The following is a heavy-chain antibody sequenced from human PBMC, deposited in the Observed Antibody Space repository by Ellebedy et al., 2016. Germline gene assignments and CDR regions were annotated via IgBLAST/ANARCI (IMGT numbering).Heavy chain of an antibody. CDR1: RLTFSSYP. Sequence: GGSLRLSCAASRLTFSSYPMNWVRQAPGKGLEWVSYISSSSSTIYYADSVKGRFTISRDNAKNSLFLQMNSLRDEDTVVYYCARESSVAGDYGMDVWGQGTTVTVSS. J-gene: IGHJ6*02. CDR2: ISSSSSTI. V-gene: IGHV3-48*02. CDR3: ARESSVAGDYGMDV. D-gene: IGHD6-19*01.